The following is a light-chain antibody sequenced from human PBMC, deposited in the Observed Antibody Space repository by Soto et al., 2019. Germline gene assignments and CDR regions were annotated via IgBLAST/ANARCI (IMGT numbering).Light chain of an antibody. V-gene: IGLV2-14*01. CDR2: DVS. Sequence: QSVLTQPASVSGSPGQSITISCTGTSGDVGGYNYVSWYQQHPGKAPKLMIYDVSNRPSGVSNRFSGSKSGNTASLTISGLHAEDEADYYCSSYTSSSTYVFGTGTKLTVL. CDR3: SSYTSSSTYV. J-gene: IGLJ1*01. CDR1: SGDVGGYNY.